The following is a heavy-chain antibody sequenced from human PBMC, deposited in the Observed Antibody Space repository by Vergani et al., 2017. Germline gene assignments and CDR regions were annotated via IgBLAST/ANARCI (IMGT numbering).Heavy chain of an antibody. D-gene: IGHD4-11*01. CDR2: INHSGST. J-gene: IGHJ6*02. Sequence: QVQLQQWGAGLLKPSETLSLTCAVYGGSFSGYYWSWIRQPPGKGLEWIGEINHSGSTNYNPSLKSRVTISVDTSKNQFSLKLSSVTAADTAVYYCAREDYSNYYQLYYYYGMDVWGQGTTVTASS. CDR3: AREDYSNYYQLYYYYGMDV. CDR1: GGSFSGYY. V-gene: IGHV4-34*01.